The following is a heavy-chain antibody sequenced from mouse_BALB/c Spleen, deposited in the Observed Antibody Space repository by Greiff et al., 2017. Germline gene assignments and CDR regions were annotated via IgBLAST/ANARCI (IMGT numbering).Heavy chain of an antibody. D-gene: IGHD1-2*01. V-gene: IGHV1-87*01. CDR3: ARFITTVYYFDY. J-gene: IGHJ2*01. CDR2: IYPGDGDT. CDR1: GYTFTSYW. Sequence: VQLQQSGAELARPGASVKLSCKASGYTFTSYWMQWVKQRPGQGLEWIGAIYPGDGDTRYTQKFKGKATLTADKSSSTAYMQLSSLASEDSADYCCARFITTVYYFDYWGQGTTLTVSS.